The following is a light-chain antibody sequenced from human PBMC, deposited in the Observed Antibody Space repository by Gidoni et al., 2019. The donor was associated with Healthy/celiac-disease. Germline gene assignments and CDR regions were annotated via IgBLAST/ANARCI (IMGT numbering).Light chain of an antibody. V-gene: IGLV2-14*03. CDR3: SSYTSSSTLDV. CDR2: DVS. J-gene: IGLJ1*01. Sequence: QSALTQPASVSGSPGQSITISCTGTSSDVGGYNDVSWYKQHPGKAPKLMIYDVSNRHSGVSNRFSGSKSGNTASLTISGLQAEDEADYYCSSYTSSSTLDVFGTGTKVTVL. CDR1: SSDVGGYND.